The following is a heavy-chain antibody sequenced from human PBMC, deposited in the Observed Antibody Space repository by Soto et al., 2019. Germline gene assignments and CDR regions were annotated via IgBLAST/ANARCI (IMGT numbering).Heavy chain of an antibody. CDR2: IIHSGRT. J-gene: IGHJ4*02. Sequence: SETVSLTCAVYGGSFSDHYWSWIRQPPGKGLEWIGEIIHSGRTNYNPSLKSRVTISEDTFKSQFSLKLNSVTAADTAVYYCARRGGGNYPYYFDYWDEGTLVTVSS. CDR3: ARRGGGNYPYYFDY. CDR1: GGSFSDHY. D-gene: IGHD2-21*01. V-gene: IGHV4-34*12.